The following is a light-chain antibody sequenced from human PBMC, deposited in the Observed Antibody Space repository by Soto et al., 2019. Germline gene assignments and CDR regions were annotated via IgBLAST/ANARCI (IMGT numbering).Light chain of an antibody. J-gene: IGLJ1*01. V-gene: IGLV2-14*03. CDR2: DVG. CDR3: RSYTGTSTRV. CDR1: SGDIGAYNY. Sequence: QSALTQPASVSGSPGQSITISCTGTSGDIGAYNYVSWYQQHPGKAPKLIIYDVGNRPSGVSSRFSGSKSGNTASLTISGLQSEDEADYYCRSYTGTSTRVFGTGTKVTVL.